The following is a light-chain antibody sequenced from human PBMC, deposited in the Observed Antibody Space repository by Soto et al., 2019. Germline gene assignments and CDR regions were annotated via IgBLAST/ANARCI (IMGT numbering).Light chain of an antibody. V-gene: IGKV3-20*01. CDR3: QQYGGSPRT. CDR1: QSVSNSY. CDR2: GAS. J-gene: IGKJ1*01. Sequence: PGEKATLSCRASQSVSNSYLAWYQQKPGQAPRLLIYGASRRTIGIPDRFSGSWSGTDFTLTISGLEPEDFAVYYCQQYGGSPRTFGQGTKVEI.